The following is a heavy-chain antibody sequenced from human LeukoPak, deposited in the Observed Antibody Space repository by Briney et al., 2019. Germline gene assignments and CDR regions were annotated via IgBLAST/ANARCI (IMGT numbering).Heavy chain of an antibody. CDR3: ARDGALVGATTIHDY. J-gene: IGHJ4*02. V-gene: IGHV3-21*01. D-gene: IGHD1-26*01. CDR1: GFTFSSYS. Sequence: GGSLRLSCAASGFTFSSYSMNWVRQAPGKGLEWVSSISSSSSYIYYADSVKGRFTISRDNAKNSLYLQLNILRAEDTAVYYCARDGALVGATTIHDYWGQGTLVTVSS. CDR2: ISSSSSYI.